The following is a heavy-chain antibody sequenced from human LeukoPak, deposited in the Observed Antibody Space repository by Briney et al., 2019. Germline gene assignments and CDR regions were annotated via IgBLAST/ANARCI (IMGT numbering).Heavy chain of an antibody. CDR3: AKGYASSGWYFDY. CDR2: ISYDGSNK. D-gene: IGHD6-19*01. Sequence: GGSLRLSCAASGFTFSSYGMHWVRQAPGEGLEWVAVISYDGSNKYYADSVKGRFTISRDNSKNTLYLQMNSLRAEDTAVYYCAKGYASSGWYFDYWGQGTLVTVSS. J-gene: IGHJ4*02. CDR1: GFTFSSYG. V-gene: IGHV3-30*18.